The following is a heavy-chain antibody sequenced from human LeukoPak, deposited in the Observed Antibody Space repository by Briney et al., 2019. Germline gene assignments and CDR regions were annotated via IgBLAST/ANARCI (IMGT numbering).Heavy chain of an antibody. CDR3: ARGPVGSRAFDI. D-gene: IGHD1-26*01. J-gene: IGHJ3*02. Sequence: SQTLSLTCAVYGGCFSGYSWSLVSQTPGKGREWIGEINNRGSTHYKTSLKSRGTISVDTSKNQFSLNLSSVTAGDTAVYYCARGPVGSRAFDIWGQGTMVTVSS. V-gene: IGHV4-34*01. CDR2: INNRGST. CDR1: GGCFSGYS.